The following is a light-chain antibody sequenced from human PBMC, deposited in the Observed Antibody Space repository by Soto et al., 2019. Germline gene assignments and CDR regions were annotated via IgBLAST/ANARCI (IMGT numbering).Light chain of an antibody. J-gene: IGKJ4*01. CDR1: QSVRSNS. CDR3: HQYGTSPLT. V-gene: IGKV3-20*01. Sequence: EIVLTQSPRTLSLSPGESATLSCTASQSVRSNSLAWYQQKPGQAPRLLMFGASVRATGTPPRFSGRGSGTEFTTTISRLEPEDFAVYYCHQYGTSPLTFGGGTKVDI. CDR2: GAS.